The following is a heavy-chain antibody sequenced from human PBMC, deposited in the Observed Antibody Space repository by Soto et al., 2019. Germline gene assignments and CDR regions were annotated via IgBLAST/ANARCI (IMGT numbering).Heavy chain of an antibody. CDR3: ARRGYSYGFDY. CDR1: GYTFTSYH. Sequence: ASVNVSCKASGYTFTSYHMHWLRQAPGQGLEWMGIINPSGGSTSYAQKFQGRVTMTRDTSTSTVYMELSSLRSEDTAVYYCARRGYSYGFDYWGQGTLVTVSS. V-gene: IGHV1-46*03. D-gene: IGHD5-18*01. CDR2: INPSGGST. J-gene: IGHJ4*02.